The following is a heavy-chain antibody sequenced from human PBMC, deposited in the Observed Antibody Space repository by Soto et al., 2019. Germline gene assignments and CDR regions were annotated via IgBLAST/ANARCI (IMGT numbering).Heavy chain of an antibody. V-gene: IGHV4-59*08. CDR3: ARHSSSWPIFDY. CDR2: IYYSGSS. J-gene: IGHJ4*02. CDR1: GGSIGNSY. Sequence: QVQLQESGPGLVKPSETLSLTCTVSGGSIGNSYWSWIRQSPGKGREWIGSIYYSGSSNYNPSLKSRVYISVDTSKNQCSRKLSPVTAADTAVYYCARHSSSWPIFDYWGQGTLVIVSS. D-gene: IGHD6-13*01.